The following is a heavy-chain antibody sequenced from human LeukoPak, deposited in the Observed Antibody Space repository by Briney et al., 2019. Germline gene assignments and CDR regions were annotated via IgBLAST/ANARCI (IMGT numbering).Heavy chain of an antibody. CDR1: GGSISSSGYY. D-gene: IGHD6-13*01. CDR2: IYYSGST. Sequence: SETLSLTCTVSGGSISSSGYYWSWIRQHPGKGLEWIGYIYYSGSTYYNPSLKSRVTISVDTSKNQFSLKLSSVTAADTAVYYCARVGVAAADNWGQGTLVTVSS. J-gene: IGHJ4*02. CDR3: ARVGVAAADN. V-gene: IGHV4-31*03.